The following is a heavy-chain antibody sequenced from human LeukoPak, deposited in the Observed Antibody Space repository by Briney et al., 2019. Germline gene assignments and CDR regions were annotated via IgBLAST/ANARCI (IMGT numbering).Heavy chain of an antibody. CDR2: IYYSGST. CDR3: ARDMVRGVIAY. D-gene: IGHD3-10*01. J-gene: IGHJ4*02. V-gene: IGHV4-59*12. Sequence: PSETLSLTCTVSGGSISSYYWSWIRQPPGKGLEWIGSIYYSGSTYYNPSLKSRVTVSVDTSKNQFSLKLSSVTAADTAVYYCARDMVRGVIAYWGQGTLVAVSS. CDR1: GGSISSYY.